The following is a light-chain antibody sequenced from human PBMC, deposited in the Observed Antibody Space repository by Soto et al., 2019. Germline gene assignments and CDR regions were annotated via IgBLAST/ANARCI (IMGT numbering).Light chain of an antibody. CDR3: QQYVNLPRA. V-gene: IGKV3-20*01. CDR1: QSIGNNQ. CDR2: GSC. J-gene: IGKJ1*01. Sequence: VVLTQSPGTLSLSPGERATLSCRASQSIGNNQLAWYQQKPGQAPRLLIYGSCSRDTVIPDRFSGSVSGTEFTLTISRLEPEDFAVYYCQQYVNLPRAFGQGTKVEAK.